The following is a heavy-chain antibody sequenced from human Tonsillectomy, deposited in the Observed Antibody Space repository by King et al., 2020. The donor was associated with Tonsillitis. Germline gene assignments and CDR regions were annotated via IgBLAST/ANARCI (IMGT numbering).Heavy chain of an antibody. CDR3: ARGEGFDFDY. D-gene: IGHD3-16*01. J-gene: IGHJ4*02. Sequence: ELQLVQSGAEVKKPGESLKISCKVSGYNFTTYWIGWVRQIPGKGLEWRGIIYPDVSDARYSPSFQGQVSMSADKSILTAYLQWSSLKASDTAIFYCARGEGFDFDYWGQGTLVTVSS. V-gene: IGHV5-51*01. CDR2: IYPDVSDA. CDR1: GYNFTTYW.